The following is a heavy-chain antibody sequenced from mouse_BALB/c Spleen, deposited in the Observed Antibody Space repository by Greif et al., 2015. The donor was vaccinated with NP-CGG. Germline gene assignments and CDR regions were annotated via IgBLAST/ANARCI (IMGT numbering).Heavy chain of an antibody. CDR2: IYPGDGDT. J-gene: IGHJ2*01. CDR3: ARWEGYGNYYFDY. V-gene: IGHV1-82*01. Sequence: VQLQQSGPELVKPGASVKISCKASGYAFSSSWMNWVKQRPGQGLEWIGRIYPGDGDTNYNGKFKGKATLTADKSSSTAYMQLSSLTSVDSAVYFCARWEGYGNYYFDYWGQGTTLTVSS. D-gene: IGHD2-10*02. CDR1: GYAFSSSW.